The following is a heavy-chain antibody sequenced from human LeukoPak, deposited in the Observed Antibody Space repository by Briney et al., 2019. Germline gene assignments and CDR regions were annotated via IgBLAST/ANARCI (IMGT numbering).Heavy chain of an antibody. J-gene: IGHJ4*02. CDR1: GGSISSYY. Sequence: SETLSLTCTVSGGSISSYYWSWIRQPPGKGLEWIGYIYYSGSTNYNPSLKSRVTISVDTSKNQFSLKLSSVTAADTAVYYCARAHPEYYYDSSGYPNYFDYWGRGILVTVSS. V-gene: IGHV4-59*01. CDR3: ARAHPEYYYDSSGYPNYFDY. D-gene: IGHD3-22*01. CDR2: IYYSGST.